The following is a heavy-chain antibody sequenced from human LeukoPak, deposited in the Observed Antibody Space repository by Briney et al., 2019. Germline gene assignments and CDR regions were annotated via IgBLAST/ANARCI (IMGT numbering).Heavy chain of an antibody. Sequence: GGSLRLSCTASGFTFSSYGMHWVRQAPGKGLEWVANIKQDGSEKYYVDSVKGRFTISRDNAKNSLYLQMNSLRAEDTAVYYCAREGYYYDSSGYFDAFDIWGQGTMVTVSS. CDR2: IKQDGSEK. CDR3: AREGYYYDSSGYFDAFDI. J-gene: IGHJ3*02. CDR1: GFTFSSYG. V-gene: IGHV3-7*01. D-gene: IGHD3-22*01.